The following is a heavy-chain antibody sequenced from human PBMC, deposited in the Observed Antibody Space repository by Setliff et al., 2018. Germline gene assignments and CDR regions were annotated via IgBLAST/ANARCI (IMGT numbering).Heavy chain of an antibody. J-gene: IGHJ4*02. Sequence: PSETLSLTCAVYGGSFSGYYWSWIRQPPGKGLEWIGEINHSGSTNYNPSLKSRVTISVDTSKNQFSLKLSSVTAADTAVYYCARGRIQLWKYYFDYWGRGTLVTVSS. CDR2: INHSGST. CDR3: ARGRIQLWKYYFDY. CDR1: GGSFSGYY. V-gene: IGHV4-34*01. D-gene: IGHD5-18*01.